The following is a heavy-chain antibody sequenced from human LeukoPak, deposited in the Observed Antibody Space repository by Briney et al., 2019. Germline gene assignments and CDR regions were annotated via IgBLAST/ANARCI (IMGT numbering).Heavy chain of an antibody. CDR3: ARVGYTDTWYSSPPFDY. Sequence: GGCLRLSCSVSGFTVSSDYMGWGRQAPGRGLGWGSIIYSGGSTYYADSVKGRFTISRDNSKNILYLQMNSLRAEDTALYYCARVGYTDTWYSSPPFDYWGQGTLVTVSS. V-gene: IGHV3-66*01. D-gene: IGHD2-15*01. CDR1: GFTVSSDY. CDR2: IYSGGST. J-gene: IGHJ4*02.